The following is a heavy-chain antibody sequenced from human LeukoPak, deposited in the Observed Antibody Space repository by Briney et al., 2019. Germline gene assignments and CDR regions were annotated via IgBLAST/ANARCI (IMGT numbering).Heavy chain of an antibody. D-gene: IGHD2-2*01. V-gene: IGHV1-3*01. CDR1: GYSFTSYA. Sequence: ASVTVSCTASGYSFTSYAMQWVRQAPGQRLEWMGWINAGNGNTKYSQNFQGRVTITRDTAASAAYMELSSLSFEDTAVYYCARSYCSRTSCFAFDSWGQGTLVTVSS. CDR3: ARSYCSRTSCFAFDS. J-gene: IGHJ4*02. CDR2: INAGNGNT.